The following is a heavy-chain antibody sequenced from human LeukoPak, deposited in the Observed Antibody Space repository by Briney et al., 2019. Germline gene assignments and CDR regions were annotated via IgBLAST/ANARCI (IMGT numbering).Heavy chain of an antibody. CDR2: INDDGSST. V-gene: IGHV3-74*01. CDR3: AKDQAYCGGDCYNYFDY. CDR1: GFTFKNYW. J-gene: IGHJ4*02. D-gene: IGHD2-21*02. Sequence: PGGSLRLSCAASGFTFKNYWMHWVRQAPGKGPVWVSRINDDGSSTSYADSVKGRFTISRDDAKNTLYLQMNSLRAEDTAVYYCAKDQAYCGGDCYNYFDYWGQGTLVTVSS.